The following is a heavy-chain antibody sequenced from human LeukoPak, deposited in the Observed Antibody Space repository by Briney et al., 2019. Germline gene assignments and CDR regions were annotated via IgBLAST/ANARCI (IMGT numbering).Heavy chain of an antibody. D-gene: IGHD3-22*01. CDR1: GFTLSEYG. CDR2: LSYDGSDR. CDR3: ARDRINMMVLVHDSGLDL. Sequence: GGSLRLSCAASGFTLSEYGIHWVRQAPGKGLEWVAVLSYDGSDRYYADSVNGRFTISRDISSDTVFLQMNSLRVEDTALYFCARDRINMMVLVHDSGLDLWGQGTLVTVSS. J-gene: IGHJ5*02. V-gene: IGHV3-30*01.